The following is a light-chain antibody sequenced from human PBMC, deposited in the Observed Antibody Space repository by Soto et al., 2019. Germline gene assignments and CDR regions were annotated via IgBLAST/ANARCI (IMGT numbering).Light chain of an antibody. J-gene: IGKJ5*01. Sequence: EIVLTHSPATLSLSPWDTATLSCRATQRVSTYLAWYQQKPGQAPRLLIYDASNRAPGIPARFSGSGSETDFTLTISSLEAEDFAVYYCQQRSIWPLTFGQGTRLEIK. CDR2: DAS. V-gene: IGKV3-11*01. CDR3: QQRSIWPLT. CDR1: QRVSTY.